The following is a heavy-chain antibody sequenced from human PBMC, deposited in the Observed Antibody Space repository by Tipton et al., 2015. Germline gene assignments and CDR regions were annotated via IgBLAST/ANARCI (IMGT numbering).Heavy chain of an antibody. V-gene: IGHV4-39*07. D-gene: IGHD4-17*01. CDR3: ARGEIGDFDS. CDR1: GGSVGSSSYY. CDR2: ISHSGNT. Sequence: TLSLTCTVSGGSVGSSSYYWGWIRQSPGKGLEWIGSISHSGNTYYNPSLKSRVTMSRDTSKNQFSLQLKSVTAADTAVYYCARGEIGDFDSWGQGTLVTVSS. J-gene: IGHJ4*02.